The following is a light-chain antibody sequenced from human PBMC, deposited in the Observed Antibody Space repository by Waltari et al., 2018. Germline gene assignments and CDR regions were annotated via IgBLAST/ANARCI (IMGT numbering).Light chain of an antibody. V-gene: IGKV3-20*01. CDR3: QKNERLPAT. Sequence: EIVLTQSPGTLSLSPGERATLSCRASQSVGRSLVWYQQKPGQAPRLLIYGASNRATGIPDRFSGSGSGTDFSLTNSTLEPEDFAVYYCQKNERLPATCGQGTKVEIK. CDR1: QSVGRS. CDR2: GAS. J-gene: IGKJ1*01.